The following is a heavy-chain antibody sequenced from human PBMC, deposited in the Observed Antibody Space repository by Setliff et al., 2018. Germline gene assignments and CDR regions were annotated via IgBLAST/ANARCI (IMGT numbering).Heavy chain of an antibody. V-gene: IGHV3-7*01. Sequence: GGSLRLSCTASGLSYTNDWVSWVRQAPGKGLEWLASINPHGSEKYYADSVKGRFTISRDNAKNSLSLQMNNLRTEDTAVYYCARVKPFAMDVWGQGTTVTVSS. CDR3: ARVKPFAMDV. CDR2: INPHGSEK. J-gene: IGHJ6*02. CDR1: GLSYTNDW.